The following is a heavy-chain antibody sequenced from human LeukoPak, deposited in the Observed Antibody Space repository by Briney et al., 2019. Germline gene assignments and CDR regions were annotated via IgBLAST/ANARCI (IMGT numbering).Heavy chain of an antibody. V-gene: IGHV4-59*01. CDR2: IYYSGST. Sequence: SETLSLTCTVSGGSISSYYWTWIRQPPGKGLEWIGFIYYSGSTYYNPSLKSRVTISLDTSKNQFSLHLSSVTTADTAVYYCATTSGKSAVDQWGQGTQVTVSS. D-gene: IGHD6-6*01. J-gene: IGHJ4*02. CDR3: ATTSGKSAVDQ. CDR1: GGSISSYY.